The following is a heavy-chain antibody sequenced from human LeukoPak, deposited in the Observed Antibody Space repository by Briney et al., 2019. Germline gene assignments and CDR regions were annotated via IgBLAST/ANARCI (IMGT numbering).Heavy chain of an antibody. CDR1: GYTFTGYY. Sequence: ASVKVSCKASGYTFTGYYMHWVRQAPGQGLEWMGWINPNSGGTNYAQKFQGRVTMTRDTSISTAYMELSRLRSDDTAVYYCARDFIVGATKEGLSDYWGQGTLVTVSS. CDR2: INPNSGGT. J-gene: IGHJ4*02. V-gene: IGHV1-2*02. D-gene: IGHD1-26*01. CDR3: ARDFIVGATKEGLSDY.